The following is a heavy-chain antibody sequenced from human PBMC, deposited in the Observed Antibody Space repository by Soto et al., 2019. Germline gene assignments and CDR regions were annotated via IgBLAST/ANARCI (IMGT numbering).Heavy chain of an antibody. CDR1: GFTFSSYA. J-gene: IGHJ4*02. V-gene: IGHV3-23*01. D-gene: IGHD5-18*01. CDR3: AEANYPMVTSFAYY. CDR2: ISGSGGST. Sequence: GGSLRLSCAASGFTFSSYAMSWVRQAPGKGLEWVSAISGSGGSTYYSDSVKCRSTISRDNSKNTLYLQMNSLRAEDTVVYYCAEANYPMVTSFAYYWGQGTLVTVSS.